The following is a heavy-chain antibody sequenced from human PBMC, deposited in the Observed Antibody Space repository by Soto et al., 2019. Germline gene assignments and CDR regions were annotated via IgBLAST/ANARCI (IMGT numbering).Heavy chain of an antibody. J-gene: IGHJ5*02. CDR1: GFIVSNSY. Sequence: GGSLRLSCAASGFIVSNSYMSWVRQAPGKGLEWVSILYSGGTTYYADSVKGRFTFSRDNAANTVFLQMNNLRVEDTAVYYCVRDRGGGYRLDPWGQGTLVTVSS. CDR2: LYSGGTT. D-gene: IGHD1-26*01. V-gene: IGHV3-53*01. CDR3: VRDRGGGYRLDP.